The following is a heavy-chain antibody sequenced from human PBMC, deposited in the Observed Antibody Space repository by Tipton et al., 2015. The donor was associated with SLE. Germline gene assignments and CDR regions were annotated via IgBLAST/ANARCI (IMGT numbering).Heavy chain of an antibody. Sequence: SLRLSCAASGFTFSSYAMHWVRQAPGKGLEWVAVISYDGSNKYYADSVKGRFTISRDNSKNTLYLQVNSLRTEDTAMYYCAREMIRDIIPTNADYWGQGSLVTVSS. CDR1: GFTFSSYA. CDR2: ISYDGSNK. CDR3: AREMIRDIIPTNADY. V-gene: IGHV3-30*04. J-gene: IGHJ4*02. D-gene: IGHD5-12*01.